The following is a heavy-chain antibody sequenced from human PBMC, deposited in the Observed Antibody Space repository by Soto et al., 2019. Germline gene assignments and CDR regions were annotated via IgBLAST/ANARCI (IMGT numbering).Heavy chain of an antibody. CDR2: IIPIFGTA. J-gene: IGHJ4*02. V-gene: IGHV1-69*12. Sequence: QVQLVQSGAEVKKPGSSVKVSCKASGGTFSSYAISWVRQAPGQGLEWMGGIIPIFGTANYAQKFQGRVTITADESTSTAYMALSSLRSEDTAVYYCARGGFPSTTRYFDYWGQGTLVTVSS. CDR1: GGTFSSYA. D-gene: IGHD6-6*01. CDR3: ARGGFPSTTRYFDY.